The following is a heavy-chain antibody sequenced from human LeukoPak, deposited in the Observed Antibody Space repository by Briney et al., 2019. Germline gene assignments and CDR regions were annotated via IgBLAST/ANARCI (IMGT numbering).Heavy chain of an antibody. CDR2: ISSSSSYT. CDR3: AREGTYYYGSGSYFGY. D-gene: IGHD3-10*01. V-gene: IGHV3-21*01. Sequence: GGSLRLSCAASGFTFSSYSMNWVRQAPGKGLEWVSSISSSSSYTYYADSVKGRFTISRDNAKNSLYLQMNSLRAEDTAVYYCAREGTYYYGSGSYFGYWGQGTLVTVSS. J-gene: IGHJ4*02. CDR1: GFTFSSYS.